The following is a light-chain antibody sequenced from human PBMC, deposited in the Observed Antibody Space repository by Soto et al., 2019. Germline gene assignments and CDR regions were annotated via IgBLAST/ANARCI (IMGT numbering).Light chain of an antibody. Sequence: EIVMTHSPATLSVYPWEIATLSCRASQSVSSNLAWYQQKPGQAPRLLIYGASTRATGIPARFSGSGSGTEFTLTISSLQSEDFAVYYCQQHDNWPTFGQGTKVDIK. CDR1: QSVSSN. V-gene: IGKV3-15*01. CDR3: QQHDNWPT. J-gene: IGKJ1*01. CDR2: GAS.